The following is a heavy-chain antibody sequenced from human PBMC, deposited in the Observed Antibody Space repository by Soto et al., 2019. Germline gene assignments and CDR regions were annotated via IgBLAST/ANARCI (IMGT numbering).Heavy chain of an antibody. CDR1: GYAFTTYG. D-gene: IGHD1-1*01. CDR3: ARGRYGDY. CDR2: ISAHNGNT. V-gene: IGHV1-18*01. Sequence: QVHLVQSGAEVKKPGASVKVSCKGSGYAFTTYGITWVRQAPGQGLEWMGWISAHNGNTNYAQKLQGRVTVTRDTSTSPAHMEPRSLRSDDTAVYYCARGRYGDYWGQGALVTVSS. J-gene: IGHJ4*02.